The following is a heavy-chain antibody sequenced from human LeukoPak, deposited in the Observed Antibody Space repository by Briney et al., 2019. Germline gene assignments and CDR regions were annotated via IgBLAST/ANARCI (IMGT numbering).Heavy chain of an antibody. CDR2: IYYSGST. CDR1: GGSLSGYY. J-gene: IGHJ4*02. V-gene: IGHV4-59*01. D-gene: IGHD2/OR15-2a*01. Sequence: SETLSLTCAVYGGSLSGYYWSWIRQPPGKGLEWIGYIYYSGSTNYNPSLKSRVTISVDTSKNQFSLKLSSVTAADTAVYYCARGFFYRPIDYWGQGTLVTVSS. CDR3: ARGFFYRPIDY.